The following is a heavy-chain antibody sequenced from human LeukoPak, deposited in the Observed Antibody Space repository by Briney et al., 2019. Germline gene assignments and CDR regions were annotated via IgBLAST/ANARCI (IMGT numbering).Heavy chain of an antibody. CDR1: GFIISNNY. Sequence: GGSLRLSCAASGFIISNNYMSWVRQAPGQGLEWVSVIYSNGSTSYGDSVKGRFTISRDNAKNSLYLQMNSLRAEDTAVYYCAELGITMIGGVWGKGTTVTISS. CDR3: AELGITMIGGV. J-gene: IGHJ6*04. D-gene: IGHD3-10*02. CDR2: IYSNGST. V-gene: IGHV3-53*01.